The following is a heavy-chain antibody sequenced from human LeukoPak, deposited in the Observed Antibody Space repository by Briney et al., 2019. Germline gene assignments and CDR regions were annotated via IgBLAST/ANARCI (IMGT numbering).Heavy chain of an antibody. J-gene: IGHJ4*02. CDR3: GKGNTASRPGFVD. D-gene: IGHD5-18*01. V-gene: IGHV3-23*01. CDR2: ISGSGDSV. CDR1: GFTFNRAW. Sequence: GGSLRLSCAASGFTFNRAWMNWVRQAPGKGLEWLSSISGSGDSVFYADSVKGRFTISRDNSLNTLHLQMNSLRAEDTAFYYCGKGNTASRPGFVDWGQGTLVTVSS.